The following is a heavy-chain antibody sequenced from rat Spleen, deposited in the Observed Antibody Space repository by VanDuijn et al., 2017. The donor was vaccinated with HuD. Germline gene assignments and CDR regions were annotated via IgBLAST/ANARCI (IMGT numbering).Heavy chain of an antibody. CDR1: GFSLTSYS. V-gene: IGHV2-34*01. CDR2: MWYDGDT. Sequence: QVQLKESGPGLVQPSQTLSLTCTVSGFSLTSYSVSWVRQPSGKGPEWMGRMWYDGDTAYNSALKSRLSISRDTSKSQVFLKMNSLPTEDTATYYCAREGKLGVRGYYFDYWGQGVMVTVSS. D-gene: IGHD5-1*01. J-gene: IGHJ2*01. CDR3: AREGKLGVRGYYFDY.